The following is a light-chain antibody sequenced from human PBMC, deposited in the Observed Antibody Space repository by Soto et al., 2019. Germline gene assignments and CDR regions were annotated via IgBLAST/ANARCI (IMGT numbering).Light chain of an antibody. V-gene: IGKV4-1*01. CDR1: QSVLYSSNNKNY. J-gene: IGKJ1*01. Sequence: DIVMTQSPDSLAVSLGERATINCKSSQSVLYSSNNKNYLAWYQQKPGQPPKLLIYWASTRESGVPDRFSGSGSGTDFTLTISSLQAEDVAVYHCQQYYSTPPRTFGQGTKVEIK. CDR2: WAS. CDR3: QQYYSTPPRT.